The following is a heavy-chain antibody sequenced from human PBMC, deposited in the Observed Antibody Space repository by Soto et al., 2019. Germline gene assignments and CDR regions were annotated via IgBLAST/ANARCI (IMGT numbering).Heavy chain of an antibody. D-gene: IGHD6-19*01. J-gene: IGHJ4*02. CDR3: AKDGDSSGLYALW. Sequence: QVQLVESGGGVVQPGRSLRLSCAASGFTFSSYGMHWVRQAPGKGLEWVAVISYDGSNKYYADSVKGRFTISRDNSKNTLYLQMNSLRAEDTAVYYCAKDGDSSGLYALWWGQGTLVTVSS. CDR2: ISYDGSNK. CDR1: GFTFSSYG. V-gene: IGHV3-30*18.